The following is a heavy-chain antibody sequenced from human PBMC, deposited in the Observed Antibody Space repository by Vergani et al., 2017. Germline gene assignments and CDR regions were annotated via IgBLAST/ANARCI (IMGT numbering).Heavy chain of an antibody. V-gene: IGHV5-51*01. J-gene: IGHJ4*02. Sequence: EVQLLESGGGLVQPGESLKISCKGSGYSFTSYWIGWVRQMPGKGLEWMGIIYPGDSDTRYSPSFQGQVTITADKSISTAYLQWSSLKASDTAMYYCARRGGGELFSAAFDYWGQGTLVTVSS. D-gene: IGHD3-10*01. CDR1: GYSFTSYW. CDR3: ARRGGGELFSAAFDY. CDR2: IYPGDSDT.